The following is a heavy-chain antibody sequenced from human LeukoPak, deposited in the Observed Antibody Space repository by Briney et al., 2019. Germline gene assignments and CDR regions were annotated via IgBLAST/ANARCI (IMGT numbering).Heavy chain of an antibody. CDR2: ISSSSSTI. CDR3: AKDPNGDYVGAFDS. J-gene: IGHJ3*02. Sequence: GGSLRLSCAASGFTFSSYGMHWVRQAPGKGLEWVSYISSSSSTIYYADSVKGRFTISRDNSRELLYLQMNSLRVEDTAVYYCAKDPNGDYVGAFDSWGQGTMVTVSS. CDR1: GFTFSSYG. V-gene: IGHV3-48*01. D-gene: IGHD4-17*01.